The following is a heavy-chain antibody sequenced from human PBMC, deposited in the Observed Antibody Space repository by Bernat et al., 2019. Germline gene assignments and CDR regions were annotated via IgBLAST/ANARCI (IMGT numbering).Heavy chain of an antibody. D-gene: IGHD2-21*01. V-gene: IGHV1-8*01. Sequence: QVQLVQSGAEVKKPGASVKVSCKASGYTFTSYDINWVRQATGKGLEWMGWMNPNSGNTGYAQKFQGRVTMTRNTSISTAYMELSSLRSEDTAVYYCARVYSGGLYYFYYYGMDVWGQGTTVTVSS. CDR3: ARVYSGGLYYFYYYGMDV. CDR1: GYTFTSYD. J-gene: IGHJ6*02. CDR2: MNPNSGNT.